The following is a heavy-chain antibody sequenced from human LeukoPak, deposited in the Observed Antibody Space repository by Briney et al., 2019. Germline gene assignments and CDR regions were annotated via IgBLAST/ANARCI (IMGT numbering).Heavy chain of an antibody. V-gene: IGHV3-21*01. J-gene: IGHJ4*02. CDR3: ARDGILSSLTGGFDY. CDR1: GLTFSSYS. D-gene: IGHD3-16*01. Sequence: GGSLRLSCAASGLTFSSYSMNWVRQAPGKGLEWVSSISSSSSYIYYADSVKGRFTISRDNAKNSLYLQMNSLRAEDTAVYYCARDGILSSLTGGFDYWGQGTLVTVSS. CDR2: ISSSSSYI.